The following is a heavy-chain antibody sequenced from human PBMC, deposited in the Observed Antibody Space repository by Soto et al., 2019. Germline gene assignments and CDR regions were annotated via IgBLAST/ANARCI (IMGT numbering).Heavy chain of an antibody. CDR3: AREMPSTAAAYFYYGLNV. Sequence: QVQLVQSVAEVKRPGSSVKVSCKASVGAFNNYAIYWVRQAPGQGLEWLGTIVPVFPSVYYAPRFQGRLTITADGSTDTVYMMLTSLKSEATAVYYCAREMPSTAAAYFYYGLNVWGQGTSVTVSS. V-gene: IGHV1-69*18. CDR1: VGAFNNYA. J-gene: IGHJ6*02. CDR2: IVPVFPSV. D-gene: IGHD6-13*01.